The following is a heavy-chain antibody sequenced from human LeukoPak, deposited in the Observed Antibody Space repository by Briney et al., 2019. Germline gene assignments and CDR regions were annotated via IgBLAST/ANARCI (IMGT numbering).Heavy chain of an antibody. CDR1: GFSISNYW. V-gene: IGHV3-7*01. CDR3: ARLTFTATTFVY. D-gene: IGHD5-24*01. J-gene: IGHJ4*02. CDR2: INPDGSDK. Sequence: GGSLRLSCAASGFSISNYWMSWVRQAPGKGLEWVANINPDGSDKKHLDSAEGRFTISRDNAENSLYLQMNNLRAEDTAIYYCARLTFTATTFVYWGQGTLVTVSS.